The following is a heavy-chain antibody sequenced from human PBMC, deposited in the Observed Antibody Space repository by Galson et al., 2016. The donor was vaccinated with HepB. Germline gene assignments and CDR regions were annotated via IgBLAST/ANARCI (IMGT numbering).Heavy chain of an antibody. CDR3: ARDDLESNYFYYHGMDV. D-gene: IGHD1-1*01. Sequence: SLRLSCAASGFTFSSYTMHWVRQAPGKGLEWVAAISYGGRDECYADSVKGRSTISRDNSKNTLYLQMDSLRAEDTAVYYCARDDLESNYFYYHGMDVWGQGTTVTVSS. CDR2: ISYGGRDE. CDR1: GFTFSSYT. V-gene: IGHV3-30*04. J-gene: IGHJ6*02.